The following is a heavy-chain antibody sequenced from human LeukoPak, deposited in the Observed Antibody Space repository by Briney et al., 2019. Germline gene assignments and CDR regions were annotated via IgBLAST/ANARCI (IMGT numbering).Heavy chain of an antibody. J-gene: IGHJ4*02. CDR1: GFTFSSYW. CDR3: SRLSPNTGTTLRYFDY. Sequence: PGWSLRLSCAGCGFTFSSYWMSWVRPAPGRGREWVANIKQDGSEKYYVHSVKDRFTLSRHNAKNSLYLQMNSLRAGDTAVYFFSRLSPNTGTTLRYFDYRGQGTLVTVS. V-gene: IGHV3-7*01. CDR2: IKQDGSEK. D-gene: IGHD4-17*01.